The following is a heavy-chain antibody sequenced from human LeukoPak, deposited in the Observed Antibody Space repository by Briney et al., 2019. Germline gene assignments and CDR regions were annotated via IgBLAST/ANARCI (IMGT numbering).Heavy chain of an antibody. J-gene: IGHJ4*02. Sequence: GGSLRLSCAASGFTFSSYSMTWVRQAPGRGLEWVSRISGSGGSTYYADSVKGRFTVSRDNSKNTLYLQMNSLRAEDTAVYYCAKEPNYFGSGLDYWGQGALVTVSP. V-gene: IGHV3-23*01. CDR2: ISGSGGST. CDR3: AKEPNYFGSGLDY. D-gene: IGHD3-10*01. CDR1: GFTFSSYS.